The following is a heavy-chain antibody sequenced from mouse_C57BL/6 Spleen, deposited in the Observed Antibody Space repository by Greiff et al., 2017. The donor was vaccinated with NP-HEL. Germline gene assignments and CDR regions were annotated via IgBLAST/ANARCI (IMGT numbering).Heavy chain of an antibody. J-gene: IGHJ4*01. Sequence: VQLQQPGAELVMPGASVKLSCKASGYTFTSYWMHWVKQRPGQGLEWIGEIDPSDSYTNYNQKFKGKSTLTADKSSSTADMQLSSLTSEEAVVYDCARGSSGYAMGYWGKGTSVTVAS. D-gene: IGHD3-2*02. CDR1: GYTFTSYW. CDR2: IDPSDSYT. CDR3: ARGSSGYAMGY. V-gene: IGHV1-69*01.